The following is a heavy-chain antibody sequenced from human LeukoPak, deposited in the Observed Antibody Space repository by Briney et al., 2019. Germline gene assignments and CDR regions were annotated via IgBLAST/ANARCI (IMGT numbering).Heavy chain of an antibody. CDR1: GFTFSSYA. CDR2: ISYDGSNK. V-gene: IGHV3-30-3*01. D-gene: IGHD3-3*01. Sequence: GESLRLSCAASGFTFSSYAMHWVRQAPGKGLEWVAVISYDGSNKYYADSVKGRFTISRDNSKNTLYLQMNSLRAEDTAVYYCARVRGDDFWSGPTSDAFDIWGQGTMVTVSS. J-gene: IGHJ3*02. CDR3: ARVRGDDFWSGPTSDAFDI.